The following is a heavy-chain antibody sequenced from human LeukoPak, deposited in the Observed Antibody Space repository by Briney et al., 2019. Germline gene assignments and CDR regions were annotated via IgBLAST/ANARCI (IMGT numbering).Heavy chain of an antibody. CDR1: GGSIKGGGFF. CDR3: ARDHGRSYNYGSDALDI. CDR2: IYYSGST. D-gene: IGHD5-18*01. Sequence: PLETLSLTCSVSGGSIKGGGFFWNWVRQHPGKGLEWIGHIYYSGSTSYNPSVKSRVTISVDTSKNQFSLKLTSVTAADTAMYYCARDHGRSYNYGSDALDIWGQGALVIVSA. V-gene: IGHV4-31*03. J-gene: IGHJ3*02.